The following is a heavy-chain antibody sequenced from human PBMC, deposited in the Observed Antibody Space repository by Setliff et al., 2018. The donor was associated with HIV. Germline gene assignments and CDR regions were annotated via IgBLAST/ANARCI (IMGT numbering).Heavy chain of an antibody. Sequence: GASVKVSCKVSGYTFTTYSIHWVRQMPGKGLEWMGIIYPGDSNTKYSPSFQGQVTLSVDKSVSTAYLQWSSLKASDTAMYYCATPISITSGRFDPWGQGTLVTVSS. D-gene: IGHD2-2*01. CDR2: IYPGDSNT. V-gene: IGHV5-51*03. J-gene: IGHJ5*02. CDR3: ATPISITSGRFDP. CDR1: GYTFTTYS.